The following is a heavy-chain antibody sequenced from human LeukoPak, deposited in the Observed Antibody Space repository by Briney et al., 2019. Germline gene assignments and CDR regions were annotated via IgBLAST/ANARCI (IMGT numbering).Heavy chain of an antibody. CDR1: GGSISSYY. D-gene: IGHD3-16*01. CDR3: GRGGGLGRYYFYMDV. J-gene: IGHJ6*03. CDR2: IYYSGST. V-gene: IGHV4-59*01. Sequence: SETLSLTRTVSGGSISSYYWSWIRQPPGKGLEWIGYIYYSGSTNYNPSLKSRVTISVDTSKNQFSLKLSSVTAADTAVYYCGRGGGLGRYYFYMDVWGKGTTVTISS.